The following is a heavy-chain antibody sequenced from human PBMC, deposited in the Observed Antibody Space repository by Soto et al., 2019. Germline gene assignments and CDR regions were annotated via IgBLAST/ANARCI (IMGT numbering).Heavy chain of an antibody. CDR2: ISNSGST. V-gene: IGHV4-30-4*01. D-gene: IGHD5-18*01. Sequence: SETLSLTCTVSGGSVTSDEDYWTWIRQSPGKGLEWIGYISNSGSTGYNPSLKTRLSMSVDRSKNQFTLRLTSVTAADTAVYFCATESGSTYGYFDHWGQGTQVTVPS. J-gene: IGHJ4*02. CDR3: ATESGSTYGYFDH. CDR1: GGSVTSDEDY.